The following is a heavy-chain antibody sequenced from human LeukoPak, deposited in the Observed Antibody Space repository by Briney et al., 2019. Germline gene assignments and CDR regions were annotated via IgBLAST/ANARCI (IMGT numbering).Heavy chain of an antibody. CDR1: GYTFTGYY. Sequence: ASVKVSCKASGYTFTGYYMHWVRQAPGQGLEWMGWINPNSGGTNYAQKFQGRVTMTRDTSISTAYMELSRLRSDDTAVYYCARDRTRPGYSSGWYHDYWGQGTLVTVSS. CDR3: ARDRTRPGYSSGWYHDY. J-gene: IGHJ4*02. CDR2: INPNSGGT. D-gene: IGHD6-19*01. V-gene: IGHV1-2*02.